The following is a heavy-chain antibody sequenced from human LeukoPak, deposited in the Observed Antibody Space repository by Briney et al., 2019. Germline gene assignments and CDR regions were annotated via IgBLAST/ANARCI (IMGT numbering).Heavy chain of an antibody. D-gene: IGHD3-9*01. Sequence: PSETLSLTCTVSGGSISSYYWSWIRQPPGKGLEWIGYIYYSGSTNYNPSLKSRVTISVDTSKNQSSLKLSSVTAADTAVYYCARATDYDILTGSYFDYWGQGTLVTVSS. CDR3: ARATDYDILTGSYFDY. V-gene: IGHV4-59*01. CDR2: IYYSGST. CDR1: GGSISSYY. J-gene: IGHJ4*02.